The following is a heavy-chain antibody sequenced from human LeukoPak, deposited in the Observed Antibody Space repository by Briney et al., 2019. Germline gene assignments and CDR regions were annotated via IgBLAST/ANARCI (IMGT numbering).Heavy chain of an antibody. D-gene: IGHD3-22*01. J-gene: IGHJ4*02. CDR2: ISAYNGNT. V-gene: IGHV1-18*01. CDR3: ARDRAIGDYYDSSGYYPFDY. CDR1: GYTFTSYG. Sequence: GASVKVSCKASGYTFTSYGISWVRQAPGQGLEWMGWISAYNGNTNYAQKLQGRVTMTTDTSTSTAYTELRSLRSDDTAVYYCARDRAIGDYYDSSGYYPFDYWGQGTLVTVSS.